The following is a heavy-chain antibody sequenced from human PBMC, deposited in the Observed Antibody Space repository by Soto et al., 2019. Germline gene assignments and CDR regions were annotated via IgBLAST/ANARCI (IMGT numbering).Heavy chain of an antibody. CDR1: GYTFTSYG. V-gene: IGHV1-18*04. CDR3: ARLNVGIVPAAIGIDY. J-gene: IGHJ4*02. CDR2: ISAYNGNT. Sequence: VASVKVSCKASGYTFTSYGISWVRQAPGQGLEWMGWISAYNGNTNYAQKLQGRVTMTTDTSTSTAYMELRSLRSDDTAVYYCARLNVGIVPAAIGIDYCGQGPLVTVSS. D-gene: IGHD2-2*02.